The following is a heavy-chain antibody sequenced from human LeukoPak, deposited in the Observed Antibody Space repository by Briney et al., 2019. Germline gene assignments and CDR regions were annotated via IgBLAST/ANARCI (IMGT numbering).Heavy chain of an antibody. CDR3: ARVLSTAVY. V-gene: IGHV3-30*03. CDR1: RFTLSTYW. CDR2: ISYDGSNK. J-gene: IGHJ4*02. Sequence: GGSLRLSCAASRFTLSTYWMSWVRQAPGKGLEWVAVISYDGSNKYYADSVKGRFTISRDNSKNTLYLQMNSLRAEDTAVYYCARVLSTAVYWGQGTLVTVSS. D-gene: IGHD5/OR15-5a*01.